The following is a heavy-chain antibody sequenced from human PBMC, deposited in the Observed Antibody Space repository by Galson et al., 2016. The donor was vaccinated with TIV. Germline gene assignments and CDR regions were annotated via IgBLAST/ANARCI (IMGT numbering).Heavy chain of an antibody. CDR3: AVWGNTYYFDL. D-gene: IGHD7-27*01. Sequence: SVKVSCKASGYTFINYYMHWVRQAPGGGLEWVGVIDPSGGDTNYAQRVQGRVTMTRDTSTNTVYMELSSLTSDDTAVFYCAVWGNTYYFDLWGQGTLNTVSA. J-gene: IGHJ4*02. V-gene: IGHV1-46*01. CDR1: GYTFINYY. CDR2: IDPSGGDT.